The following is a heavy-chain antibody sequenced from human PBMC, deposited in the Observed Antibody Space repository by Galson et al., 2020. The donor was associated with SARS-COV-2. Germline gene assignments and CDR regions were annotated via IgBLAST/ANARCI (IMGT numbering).Heavy chain of an antibody. CDR1: GGSISTTNYF. J-gene: IGHJ6*03. CDR3: ARRKYYNYYMDV. Sequence: SETLSLTCTVSGGSISTTNYFWGWIRQPPGKGLEWIGTIYYSGTTYYNPSLRSRVTISVDTSKNQFSLKLNSVTAADTAVYYCARRKYYNYYMDVWGKGTAVIISS. CDR2: IYYSGTT. V-gene: IGHV4-39*01.